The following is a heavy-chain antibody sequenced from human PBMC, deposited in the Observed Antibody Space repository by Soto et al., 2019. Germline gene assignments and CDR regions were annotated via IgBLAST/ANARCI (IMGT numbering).Heavy chain of an antibody. J-gene: IGHJ6*02. CDR3: ARLRRTYSGSGTLRWGPKKGTYYYSAMDV. D-gene: IGHD5-12*01. Sequence: SGPTLVNPTHTLALTCTFSGFSLSTTEMCVTWIRQPPGKALEWLAHIDWDDVKYYSTSLKTRLSISKDTSKSQVVLTMTNMDPADTGTYYCARLRRTYSGSGTLRWGPKKGTYYYSAMDVWGQGTTVTVSS. V-gene: IGHV2-70*01. CDR2: IDWDDVK. CDR1: GFSLSTTEMC.